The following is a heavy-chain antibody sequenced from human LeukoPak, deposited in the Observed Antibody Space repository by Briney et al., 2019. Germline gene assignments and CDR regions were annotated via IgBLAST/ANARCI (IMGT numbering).Heavy chain of an antibody. CDR2: INHSGSA. D-gene: IGHD4-11*01. Sequence: SETLSLTCAVSGGSFSGYYWTWIRQPPGKGLEWIGEINHSGSANYNPSLMSRVTISLDTSKNHFSLNLSSVTAADTAAYYCARGQGTVTTHWGQGTLVTVSS. CDR1: GGSFSGYY. J-gene: IGHJ4*02. CDR3: ARGQGTVTTH. V-gene: IGHV4-34*01.